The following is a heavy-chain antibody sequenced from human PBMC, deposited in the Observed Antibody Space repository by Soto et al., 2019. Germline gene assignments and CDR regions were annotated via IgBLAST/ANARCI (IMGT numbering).Heavy chain of an antibody. J-gene: IGHJ5*02. V-gene: IGHV3-33*01. CDR3: ARDVDRTSHLNWFDP. CDR2: IWYDGTTK. D-gene: IGHD5-12*01. Sequence: GGSLRLSCEVSGFSLSGYGMHWVRQAPGKGLEWVAVIWYDGTTKNYADSVKGRFTIPRDSSKNTVYLQMDSLKVEDTAVYYCARDVDRTSHLNWFDPWGQGVMVTVSS. CDR1: GFSLSGYG.